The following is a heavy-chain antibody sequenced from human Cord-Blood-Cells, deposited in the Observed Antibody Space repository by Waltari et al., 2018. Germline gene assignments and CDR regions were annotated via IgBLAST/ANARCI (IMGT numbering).Heavy chain of an antibody. D-gene: IGHD1-26*01. CDR3: ARGSTRLGADAFDI. J-gene: IGHJ3*02. CDR1: GYTFTSSD. Sequence: QVQLVQSGAEVQKPGDSVQVSWKASGYTFTSSDINWVRQATGQGIEWMGWMNPNSGNTGYVQKFQGRVTITRNTSISTAYMELSSLRSEDTAVYYCARGSTRLGADAFDIWGQGTMVTVSS. V-gene: IGHV1-8*03. CDR2: MNPNSGNT.